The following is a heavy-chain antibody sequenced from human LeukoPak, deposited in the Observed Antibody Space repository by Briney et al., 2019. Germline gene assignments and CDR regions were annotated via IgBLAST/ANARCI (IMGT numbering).Heavy chain of an antibody. V-gene: IGHV4-31*03. Sequence: SETLSLTCTVSGGSISSGGYYWSWIRQHPGKGLEWIGYIYYSGSTYYNPSLKSRVTISVDTSKNQFSLKLSSVTAADTAVYYCARGPTGGYYDSSGYYHYWYFDLWGRGTLDTVSS. CDR1: GGSISSGGYY. CDR2: IYYSGST. J-gene: IGHJ2*01. D-gene: IGHD3-22*01. CDR3: ARGPTGGYYDSSGYYHYWYFDL.